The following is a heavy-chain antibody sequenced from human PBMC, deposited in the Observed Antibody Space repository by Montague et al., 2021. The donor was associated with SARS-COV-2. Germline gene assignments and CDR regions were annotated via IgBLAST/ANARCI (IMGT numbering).Heavy chain of an antibody. Sequence: SETLSLTCTVSGGSISSYYWSWIRQPPGKGLEWIGYIYYSGSTNYNPSLKSRVTISVDTSKNEFSLKLSSVTAADTAVYYCARDGSSSWYSNWFDPWGQGTLVTVSP. V-gene: IGHV4-59*01. J-gene: IGHJ5*02. CDR3: ARDGSSSWYSNWFDP. D-gene: IGHD6-13*01. CDR1: GGSISSYY. CDR2: IYYSGST.